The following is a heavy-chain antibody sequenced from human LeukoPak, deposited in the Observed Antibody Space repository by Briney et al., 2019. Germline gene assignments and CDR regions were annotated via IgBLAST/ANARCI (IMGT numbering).Heavy chain of an antibody. J-gene: IGHJ3*02. Sequence: PSQTLSLTCTVSGGSISSGGYYWSWIRQHPGKGLERIGYIYYSGSTYYNPSLKSRVTISVDTSKNQFSLKLSSVTAADTAVYYCASAQRPATPLRSFDIWGQGTMVTVPS. CDR3: ASAQRPATPLRSFDI. CDR2: IYYSGST. CDR1: GGSISSGGYY. D-gene: IGHD3-16*01. V-gene: IGHV4-30-4*08.